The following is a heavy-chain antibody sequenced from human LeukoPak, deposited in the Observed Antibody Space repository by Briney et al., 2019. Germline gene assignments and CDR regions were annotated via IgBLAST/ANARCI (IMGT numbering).Heavy chain of an antibody. Sequence: GGSLRLSCVASGFTFSSYAMSWVRQAPGKGLEWVSAISGSGGSTYYADSVKGRFTISRGNAKNTLYLQMNSLRAEDTAVYYCAKEADLIVVVPATTDYWGQGTLVTVSS. V-gene: IGHV3-23*01. CDR2: ISGSGGST. J-gene: IGHJ4*02. CDR3: AKEADLIVVVPATTDY. D-gene: IGHD2-2*01. CDR1: GFTFSSYA.